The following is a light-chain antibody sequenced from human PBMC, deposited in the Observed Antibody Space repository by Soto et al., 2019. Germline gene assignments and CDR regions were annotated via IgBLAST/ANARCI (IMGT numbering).Light chain of an antibody. Sequence: DIQIIQSPSTLSASIGDRVTMTCRASESINNLLAWYQQQPGKAPKLLVYKASTLEGGVPSRFSGSGSGTEFTLTISGLQPDDFATYYCQEYNHQFQTFGEGTRVEIK. CDR3: QEYNHQFQT. CDR1: ESINNL. V-gene: IGKV1-5*03. J-gene: IGKJ1*01. CDR2: KAS.